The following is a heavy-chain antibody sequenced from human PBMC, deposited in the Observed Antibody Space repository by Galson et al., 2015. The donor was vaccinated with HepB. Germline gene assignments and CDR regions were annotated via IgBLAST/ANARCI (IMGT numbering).Heavy chain of an antibody. D-gene: IGHD4-17*01. CDR2: ISSTGTTM. V-gene: IGHV3-48*02. CDR1: GFTFSSYT. CDR3: ARVAHSDYGDHAHFDY. Sequence: SLRLSCAASGFTFSSYTMNWVRQAPGKGLESVSYISSTGTTMYYADSAKGRFTISRDNAQNSLYLQMNSLRDGDTAVYYCARVAHSDYGDHAHFDYWGQGTLVTVSS. J-gene: IGHJ4*02.